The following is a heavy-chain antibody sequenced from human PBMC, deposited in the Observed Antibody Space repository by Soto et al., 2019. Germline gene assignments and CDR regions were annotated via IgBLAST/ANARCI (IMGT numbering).Heavy chain of an antibody. D-gene: IGHD3-16*02. J-gene: IGHJ6*03. V-gene: IGHV1-8*01. CDR3: ARGIVEVRGLIGGVIGPYYYYYMDV. Sequence: ASVKVSCKASGYTFTSYDINWVRQATGQGLEWMGWMNPNSGNTGYAQKFQGRVTMTRNTSISTAYMELSSLRSEDTAVYYCARGIVEVRGLIGGVIGPYYYYYMDVWGKGTTVTVSS. CDR2: MNPNSGNT. CDR1: GYTFTSYD.